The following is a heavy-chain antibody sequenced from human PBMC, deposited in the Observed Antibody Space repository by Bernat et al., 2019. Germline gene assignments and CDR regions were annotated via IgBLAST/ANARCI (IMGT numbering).Heavy chain of an antibody. Sequence: QVQLVESGGGVVQPGGSLRLPCAASGFTFSDYYMSWIRQAPGKGLEWVSYISSSGSTIYYADSVKGRFTISRDNAKNSLYLQMNSLRAEDTAVYYCARMEMGATKRYYFDYWGQGTLVTVSS. CDR1: GFTFSDYY. CDR2: ISSSGSTI. CDR3: ARMEMGATKRYYFDY. J-gene: IGHJ4*02. V-gene: IGHV3-11*01. D-gene: IGHD1-26*01.